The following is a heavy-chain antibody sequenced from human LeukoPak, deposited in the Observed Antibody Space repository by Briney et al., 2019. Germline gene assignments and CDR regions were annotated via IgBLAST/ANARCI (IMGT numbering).Heavy chain of an antibody. CDR3: ARDSAWARLGY. CDR1: GFTFSSYG. V-gene: IGHV3-33*01. J-gene: IGHJ4*02. Sequence: PGGSLRLSCAASGFTFSSYGMHWVRQTPGKGLEWVAVIWYDGGNKYYGDSVKGRFTISRDDSKNTLYLQMNSLRAEDTAVYYCARDSAWARLGYWGQGTLVTVSS. CDR2: IWYDGGNK. D-gene: IGHD3-16*01.